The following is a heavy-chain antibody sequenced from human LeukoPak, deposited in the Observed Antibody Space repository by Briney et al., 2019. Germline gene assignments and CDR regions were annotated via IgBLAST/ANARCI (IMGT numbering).Heavy chain of an antibody. CDR2: IYTSGST. CDR1: GGSISSGSYY. CDR3: ARGDYYYYMDV. J-gene: IGHJ6*03. V-gene: IGHV4-61*02. Sequence: SQTLSLTCNVSGGSISSGSYYWSWIRQPAGKGLEWIGRIYTSGSTNYNPSLESRVTMSVDTSKNHFSLKLTSVTAADTAVYFCARGDYYYYMDVWGKGTTVTVSS. D-gene: IGHD2-21*01.